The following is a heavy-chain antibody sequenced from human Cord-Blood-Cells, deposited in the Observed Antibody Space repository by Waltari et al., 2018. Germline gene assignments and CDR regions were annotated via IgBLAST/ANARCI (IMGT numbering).Heavy chain of an antibody. CDR2: MNPNSGNT. CDR3: ARRVSIAAAGYWYFDL. Sequence: HVQLVQSGAEVKKPGTSVKVSCKASGYTFTSYDITWVRQATCQGLEWMGWMNPNSGNTGYAQKFQGRVTMTRNTSISTAYMELSSLRSEDMAVYYCARRVSIAAAGYWYFDLWGRGTLVTVSS. V-gene: IGHV1-8*01. D-gene: IGHD6-13*01. J-gene: IGHJ2*01. CDR1: GYTFTSYD.